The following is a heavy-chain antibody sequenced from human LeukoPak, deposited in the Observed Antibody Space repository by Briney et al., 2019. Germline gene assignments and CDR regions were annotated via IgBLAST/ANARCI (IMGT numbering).Heavy chain of an antibody. CDR1: GITFSRYA. J-gene: IGHJ4*02. CDR2: ISDSGADT. Sequence: PGGSRRLSCAASGITFSRYAMSWVRQAPGKGLEWVSVISDSGADTYYTDSVKGRFTISTDSSKNTPYLQMNSLRAEDMAVYYCAKMGWTVYDYTNYWGQGTLVTVSS. D-gene: IGHD5/OR15-5a*01. V-gene: IGHV3-23*01. CDR3: AKMGWTVYDYTNY.